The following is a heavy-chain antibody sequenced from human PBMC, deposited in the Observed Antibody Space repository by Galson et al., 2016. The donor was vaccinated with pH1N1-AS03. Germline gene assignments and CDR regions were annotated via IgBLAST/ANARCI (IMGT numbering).Heavy chain of an antibody. J-gene: IGHJ3*02. CDR3: ATDENRRCWPTFDI. CDR2: FYHSGNT. D-gene: IGHD4/OR15-4a*01. Sequence: ETLSLTCTVSGGSLSSSSYYRAWFRQPPGKGLEWLGSFYHSGNTYYNPSLKSRITISADTSKNQFSLNLSSVTAADTAVYYCATDENRRCWPTFDIWGQGTTVTVSS. V-gene: IGHV4-39*02. CDR1: GGSLSSSSYY.